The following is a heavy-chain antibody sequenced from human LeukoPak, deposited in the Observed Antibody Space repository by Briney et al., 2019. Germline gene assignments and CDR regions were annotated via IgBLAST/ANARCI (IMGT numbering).Heavy chain of an antibody. J-gene: IGHJ5*02. Sequence: ASVTVSCKASGYTFTSYGISWVRQAPGRGGEGMGWISAYNGNTNYAQKFQARVTMTRDMSTTTVYMELSSLRSEDTAVYYCARGDTVAGLFWFDPWGQGTLVTVSS. V-gene: IGHV1-18*01. CDR1: GYTFTSYG. D-gene: IGHD6-19*01. CDR2: ISAYNGNT. CDR3: ARGDTVAGLFWFDP.